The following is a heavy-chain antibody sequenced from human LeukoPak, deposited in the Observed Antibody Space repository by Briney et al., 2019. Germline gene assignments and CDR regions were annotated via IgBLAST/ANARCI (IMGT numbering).Heavy chain of an antibody. CDR1: GGSISSSSYY. V-gene: IGHV4-39*07. Sequence: PSETLSLTCTVSGGSISSSSYYWGWIRQPPGKGLEWIGSIYYSGSTNYDPSLKSRVTISVDTSKNQFSLQLNSVTPEDTAVYYCASEGSRGVLQHWGQGTLVTVSS. CDR3: ASEGSRGVLQH. CDR2: IYYSGST. D-gene: IGHD2-15*01. J-gene: IGHJ1*01.